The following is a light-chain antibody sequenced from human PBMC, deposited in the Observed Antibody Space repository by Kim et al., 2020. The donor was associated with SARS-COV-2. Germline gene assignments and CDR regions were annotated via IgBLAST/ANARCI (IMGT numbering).Light chain of an antibody. J-gene: IGLJ2*01. CDR2: DNN. CDR1: DSTIGNHY. Sequence: GQKFTISCSGTDSTIGNHYVSWYQHLPGTAPKLLIYDNNKRPSGIPDRFSGSKSGTSATLGITGLQTGDEADYYCVTWDNSLGEVLFGGGTQLTVL. CDR3: VTWDNSLGEVL. V-gene: IGLV1-51*01.